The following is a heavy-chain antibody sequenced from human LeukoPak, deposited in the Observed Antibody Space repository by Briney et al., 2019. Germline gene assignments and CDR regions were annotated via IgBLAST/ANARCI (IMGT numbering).Heavy chain of an antibody. J-gene: IGHJ5*02. V-gene: IGHV1-69*13. CDR3: AQQQLVPYNWFDP. CDR1: GYTFTSYG. CDR2: IIPIFGTA. Sequence: SVKVSCKASGYTFTSYGISWVRQAPGQGLEWMGGIIPIFGTANYAQKFQGRVTITADESTSTAYMELSSLRSEDTAVYYCAQQQLVPYNWFDPWGQGNLVTVSS. D-gene: IGHD6-13*01.